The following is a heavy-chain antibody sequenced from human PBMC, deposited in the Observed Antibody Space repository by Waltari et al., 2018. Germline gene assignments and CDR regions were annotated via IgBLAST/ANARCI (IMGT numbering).Heavy chain of an antibody. CDR1: GFTFSLHD. V-gene: IGHV3-30*02. Sequence: QVQVVDSGGGVVQPGGSLRLSCAASGFTFSLHDMQWVRQAPGKGLGWVEFIRNDGGNAYYADSAKGRSTISRDNSKNMVYLQMNSLRPEDTAMYFCIKGGTSFDWWGQGTLVTVSS. CDR3: IKGGTSFDW. J-gene: IGHJ4*02. D-gene: IGHD1-26*01. CDR2: IRNDGGNA.